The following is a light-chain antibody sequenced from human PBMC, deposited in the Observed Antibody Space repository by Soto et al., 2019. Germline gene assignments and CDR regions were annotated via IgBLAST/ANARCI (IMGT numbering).Light chain of an antibody. CDR2: WAS. V-gene: IGKV4-1*01. J-gene: IGKJ4*01. Sequence: DIVMTQSPDSLAVSLGERATISCRSSQSVLSTSNNRNYLAWYRQNPGQPPKLLLYWASTRESGVPDRFRGSGSGTDVTLAINSLQSEDVAVYYCQQYVSIPLTFGGGTKVEIK. CDR3: QQYVSIPLT. CDR1: QSVLSTSNNRNY.